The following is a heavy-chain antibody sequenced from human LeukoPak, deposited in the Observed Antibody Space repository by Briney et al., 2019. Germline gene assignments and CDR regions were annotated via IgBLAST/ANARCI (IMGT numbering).Heavy chain of an antibody. CDR1: GFTFSSYS. J-gene: IGHJ4*02. V-gene: IGHV3-21*01. Sequence: GGSLRLSCAASGFTFSSYSMNWVRQAPGKGLEWVSSISSSSSYIYYADSVKGRFTISRDNAKNSLYLQMNSLRAEDTAVYYCARHASIFGVVIPKVYWGQGTLVTVSS. CDR2: ISSSSSYI. D-gene: IGHD3-3*01. CDR3: ARHASIFGVVIPKVY.